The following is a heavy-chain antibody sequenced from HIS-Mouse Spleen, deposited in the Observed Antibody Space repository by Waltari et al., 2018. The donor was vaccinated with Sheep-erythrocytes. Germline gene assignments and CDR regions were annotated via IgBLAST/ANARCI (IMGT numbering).Heavy chain of an antibody. D-gene: IGHD1-26*01. J-gene: IGHJ4*02. CDR1: GFTFSSYS. Sequence: EVQLVESGGGLVKPGGSLRLSWSASGFTFSSYSLNWVRQAPGKGLEWVSSISSSSSYIYYADSVKGRFTISRDNAKNSLYLQMNSLRAEDTAVYYCARVASGATFDYWGQGTLVTVSS. CDR2: ISSSSSYI. CDR3: ARVASGATFDY. V-gene: IGHV3-21*01.